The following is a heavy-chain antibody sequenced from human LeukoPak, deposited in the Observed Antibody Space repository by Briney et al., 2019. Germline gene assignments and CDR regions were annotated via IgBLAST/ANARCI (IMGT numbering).Heavy chain of an antibody. J-gene: IGHJ4*02. V-gene: IGHV3-30*18. CDR3: AKYFYGAGTYINYFVF. Sequence: PLGSLRLPCAASGFTFSTYGSHWGRQGPGEGLELVSIKSYDANDKYYADSLKGRFPISRDNSKKTLYLQMNSLRAEDTAVYYCAKYFYGAGTYINYFVFWGEKTLVTVSS. D-gene: IGHD3-10*01. CDR2: KSYDANDK. CDR1: GFTFSTYG.